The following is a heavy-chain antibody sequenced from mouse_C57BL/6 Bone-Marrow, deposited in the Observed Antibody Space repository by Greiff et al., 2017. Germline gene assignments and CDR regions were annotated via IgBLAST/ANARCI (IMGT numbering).Heavy chain of an antibody. V-gene: IGHV1-55*01. CDR1: GYTFTSYW. J-gene: IGHJ2*01. CDR3: ARAADY. Sequence: QVQLQQPGAELVKPGASVKMSCKASGYTFTSYWITWVKQRPGQGLEWIGDINPNNGGTSYNQKFKGKATLTVDKSSSTAYMELRSLTSEDSAVYYCARAADYWGQGTTLTVSS. CDR2: INPNNGGT.